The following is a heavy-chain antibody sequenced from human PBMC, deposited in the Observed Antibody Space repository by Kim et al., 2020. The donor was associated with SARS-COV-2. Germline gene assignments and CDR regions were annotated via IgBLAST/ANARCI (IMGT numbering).Heavy chain of an antibody. Sequence: GGSLRLSCAASGFTFSDYYMSWIRQAPGKGLEWVSYISSSSSYTNYADSVKGRFTISRDNAKNSLYLQMNSLRAEDTAVYYCARDWRDFSYYYDSSGVFDYWGQGTLVTVSS. J-gene: IGHJ4*02. D-gene: IGHD3-22*01. V-gene: IGHV3-11*05. CDR3: ARDWRDFSYYYDSSGVFDY. CDR1: GFTFSDYY. CDR2: ISSSSSYT.